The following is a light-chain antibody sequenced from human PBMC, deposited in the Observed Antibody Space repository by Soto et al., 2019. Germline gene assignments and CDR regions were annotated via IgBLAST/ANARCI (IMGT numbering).Light chain of an antibody. V-gene: IGKV1-27*01. CDR3: QKYNSAPWT. Sequence: DIQMTQSPSSLSASVGDRVTIPCRATQGSSQYLGWYQQKPGKVPKLLIYAASSLQSGVPTRFSGRGSGTDFTLTISSLQPEDVATYYCQKYNSAPWTFGKGTKVDIK. CDR2: AAS. CDR1: QGSSQY. J-gene: IGKJ1*01.